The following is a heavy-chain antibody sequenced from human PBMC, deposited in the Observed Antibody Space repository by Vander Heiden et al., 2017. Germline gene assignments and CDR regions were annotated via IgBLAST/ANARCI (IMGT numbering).Heavy chain of an antibody. CDR1: GYTFSSYD. Sequence: QVQLVQSGAEVKEPGASVKVSCKASGYTFSSYDINWVRQAAGQGLEWMGWMNPNSGNTGYAQKFQGRVTMTRSTSISTACMELSSLTSEDTAVYYCAREGVVVTPIPDPFDIWGQGTMVTVSS. D-gene: IGHD2-21*02. CDR2: MNPNSGNT. J-gene: IGHJ3*02. V-gene: IGHV1-8*01. CDR3: AREGVVVTPIPDPFDI.